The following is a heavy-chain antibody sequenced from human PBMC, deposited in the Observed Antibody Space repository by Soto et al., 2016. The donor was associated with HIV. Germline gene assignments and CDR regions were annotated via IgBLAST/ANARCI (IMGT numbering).Heavy chain of an antibody. J-gene: IGHJ4*02. V-gene: IGHV3-23*01. CDR2: ISGSGGST. Sequence: EVQLLESGGGLVQPGGSLRLSCAASGFTFSSYAMSWVRQAPGKGLEWVSAISGSGGSTYYADSVMGRFTISRDNSKNTLYLQMNSLRAEDTAVYYCAARAGYSSGGGLDYWGRGNPWSTVSS. CDR1: GFTFSSYA. CDR3: AARAGYSSGGGLDY. D-gene: IGHD6-19*01.